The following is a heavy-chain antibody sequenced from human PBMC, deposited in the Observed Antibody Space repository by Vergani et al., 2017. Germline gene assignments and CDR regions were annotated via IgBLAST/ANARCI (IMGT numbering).Heavy chain of an antibody. Sequence: QVQLVESGGGVVQPGGSLRLSCAASGFTFTNYGMHWVRQAPGKGLEWVAFTRYDGIVKYYGDSVRGRFTISRDNSKNTLYLQMNSLRAEDTAVYYCAKDSLHGGSSPYYFDYWGQGTLVTVSS. CDR3: AKDSLHGGSSPYYFDY. J-gene: IGHJ4*02. CDR2: TRYDGIVK. CDR1: GFTFTNYG. V-gene: IGHV3-30*02. D-gene: IGHD4-23*01.